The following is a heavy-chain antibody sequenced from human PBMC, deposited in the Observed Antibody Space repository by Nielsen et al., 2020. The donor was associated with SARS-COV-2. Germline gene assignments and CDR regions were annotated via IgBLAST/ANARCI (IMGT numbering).Heavy chain of an antibody. J-gene: IGHJ4*02. CDR2: ISDDNTI. V-gene: IGHV3-48*04. CDR1: GFIFNTYG. CDR3: AKDTRSGLVRGVITDY. Sequence: GESLKISCEASGFIFNTYGMNWVRQAPGKGLEWISYISDDNTIFYADSVKGRFTISRDNAKNSLDLQMNSLRAEDTAVYYCAKDTRSGLVRGVITDYWGQGTLVTVSS. D-gene: IGHD3-10*01.